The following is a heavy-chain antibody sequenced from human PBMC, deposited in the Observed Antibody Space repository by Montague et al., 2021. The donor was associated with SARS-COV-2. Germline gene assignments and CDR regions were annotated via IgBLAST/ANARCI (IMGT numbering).Heavy chain of an antibody. V-gene: IGHV4-59*01. Sequence: SETLSLTCTVSGGSISSYYWSWIRQPPGKGLELIGYIYYSGSTNYNPSLTSRVTISVDTSKNQFSLKLSSVTAADTAVYYCAWVGVYGSRYYYGMDVWGRGTTVTVSS. CDR2: IYYSGST. J-gene: IGHJ6*02. D-gene: IGHD3-10*01. CDR3: AWVGVYGSRYYYGMDV. CDR1: GGSISSYY.